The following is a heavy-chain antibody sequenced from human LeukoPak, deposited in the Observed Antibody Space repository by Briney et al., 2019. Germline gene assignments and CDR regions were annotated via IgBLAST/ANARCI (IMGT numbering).Heavy chain of an antibody. CDR1: GFALDGYY. CDR2: FSAGSNYI. CDR3: ARARPNNFGDYPDF. V-gene: IGHV3-21*01. J-gene: IGHJ4*02. D-gene: IGHD4-17*01. Sequence: GGSLRLSCSASGFALDGYYMNWVRQAPGKDLEWVSSFSAGSNYIDYADSVKGRFTISRDNAKHSVYLQMNSLRAEDSAVYYCARARPNNFGDYPDFWGQGTLVSVSS.